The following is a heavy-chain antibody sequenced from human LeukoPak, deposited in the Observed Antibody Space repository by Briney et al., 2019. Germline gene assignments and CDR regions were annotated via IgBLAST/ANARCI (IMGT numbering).Heavy chain of an antibody. CDR3: ARNRGSYASDY. V-gene: IGHV4-34*01. D-gene: IGHD1-26*01. CDR2: INHGGST. Sequence: SETLSLTCAVYGGSFSGYYWSWIRQPPGKGLEWIGEINHGGSTNYNPSLKSRVTISVDTSKNQFSLKLSSVTAADTAVYYCARNRGSYASDYWGQGTLVTVSS. J-gene: IGHJ4*02. CDR1: GGSFSGYY.